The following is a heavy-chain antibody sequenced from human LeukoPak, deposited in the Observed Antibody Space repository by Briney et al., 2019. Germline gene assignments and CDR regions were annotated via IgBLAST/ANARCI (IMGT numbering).Heavy chain of an antibody. CDR3: ARDSVRGVLLSHNWFDP. CDR1: GYTFTSYG. Sequence: GASVKVSCKASGYTFTSYGISWVRQAPGQGLEWMGWISAYNGNTNYAQKLQGRVTMTTDTSTSTAYMELRSLRSDDTAVYYCARDSVRGVLLSHNWFDPWGQGTLVTVSS. CDR2: ISAYNGNT. V-gene: IGHV1-18*01. D-gene: IGHD3-10*02. J-gene: IGHJ5*02.